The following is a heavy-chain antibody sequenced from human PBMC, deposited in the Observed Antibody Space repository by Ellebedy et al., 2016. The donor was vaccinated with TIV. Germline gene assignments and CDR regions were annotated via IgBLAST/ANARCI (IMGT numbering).Heavy chain of an antibody. V-gene: IGHV3-53*01. CDR2: IYSGGET. CDR3: ARRIAVAGFDP. D-gene: IGHD6-19*01. J-gene: IGHJ5*02. Sequence: GGSLRLSCAASGFSVRSAYVTWVRQAPGKGLDWVSIIYSGGETFYADSVKGRFTISRDNSKNTLYLQMSSLRAEDTAVYYCARRIAVAGFDPWGQGTLVTVSS. CDR1: GFSVRSAY.